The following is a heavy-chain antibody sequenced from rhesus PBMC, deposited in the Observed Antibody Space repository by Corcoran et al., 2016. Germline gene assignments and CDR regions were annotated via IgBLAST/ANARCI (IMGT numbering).Heavy chain of an antibody. CDR2: IDWDDAK. CDR1: GFSFSTSGMR. Sequence: QVTLKESGPALVKPTQTLTLTCTLSGFSFSTSGMRVSWIRQPPGKALEWVGRIDWDDAKYYSTSLKSRRTISKETSKNQVVLTLTNVDPVDNGTYYGVRRLGGSYYYFGSWDQGVLVTVSS. D-gene: IGHD3-16*01. J-gene: IGHJ4*01. CDR3: VRRLGGSYYYFGS. V-gene: IGHV2S2*01.